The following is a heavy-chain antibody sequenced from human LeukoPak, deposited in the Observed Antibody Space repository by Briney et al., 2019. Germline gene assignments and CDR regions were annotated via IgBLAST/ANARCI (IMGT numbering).Heavy chain of an antibody. CDR2: ISGSGGST. V-gene: IGHV3-23*01. D-gene: IGHD3-22*01. CDR3: AGDSTYYYDSSGYYYYYYGMDV. CDR1: GFTFSSYA. J-gene: IGHJ6*02. Sequence: GGSLRLSCAASGFTFSSYAMSWVRQAPGTGLEWVSAISGSGGSTYYADSVRGRFTISRDNSKNTLYLQMNSLRAEDTAVYYCAGDSTYYYDSSGYYYYYYGMDVWGQGTTVTVSS.